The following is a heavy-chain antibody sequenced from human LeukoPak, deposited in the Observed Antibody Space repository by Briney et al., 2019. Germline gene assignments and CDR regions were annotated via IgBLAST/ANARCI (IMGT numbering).Heavy chain of an antibody. J-gene: IGHJ4*02. CDR1: GYSFTSYW. CDR2: MYPGDSGT. V-gene: IGHV5-51*01. D-gene: IGHD4/OR15-4a*01. CDR3: ARSLYGVNTWFDY. Sequence: HGESLKISCKGSGYSFTSYWIGWVRQMHGKGLEWVGIMYPGDSGTRYSPPFQGHVTISADKSISTASLQWSSLKASDTAMYYCARSLYGVNTWFDYWGQGTLVTVS.